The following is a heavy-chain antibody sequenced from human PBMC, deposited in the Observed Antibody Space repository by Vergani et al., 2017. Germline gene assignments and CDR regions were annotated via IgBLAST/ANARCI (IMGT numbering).Heavy chain of an antibody. CDR1: GFAFSTYA. CDR2: ISSDGGST. Sequence: EVQLLESGGGLVQPGGSLRLSCAASGFAFSTYAMTWVRQAPGKGLEWVSTISSDGGSTYYADSVKGRFTISRDNSKNTLSLQMNSLTAEDTAIYYCAGPQGTSAYCYGRFDYWGQGILVIVSS. CDR3: AGPQGTSAYCYGRFDY. J-gene: IGHJ4*02. V-gene: IGHV3-23*01. D-gene: IGHD3-22*01.